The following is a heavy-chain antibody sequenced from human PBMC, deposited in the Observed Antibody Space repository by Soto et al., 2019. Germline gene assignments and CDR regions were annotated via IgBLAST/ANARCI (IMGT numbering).Heavy chain of an antibody. D-gene: IGHD3-3*01. J-gene: IGHJ6*02. CDR2: IYYSGST. Sequence: SDTLSLTCTVSGGSISSGGYYWSWIRQHPGKGLVWIGYIYYSGSTYYNPSLKSRVTISVDTSKNQFSLKLSSVTAADTAVYYCARGVDFWSGYFPKSIGGMDVWGQGTTVTVSS. V-gene: IGHV4-31*03. CDR1: GGSISSGGYY. CDR3: ARGVDFWSGYFPKSIGGMDV.